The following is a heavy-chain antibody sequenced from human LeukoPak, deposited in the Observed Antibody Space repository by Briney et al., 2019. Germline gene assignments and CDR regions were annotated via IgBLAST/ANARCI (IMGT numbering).Heavy chain of an antibody. CDR3: LRGMSN. Sequence: GGSLRLSCTASGFTFSNFWMGWVRQAPGKGLEWVANIKQDETEKFYLGSVKGRFTISRDNAKNSLYLQMNSLTAEDTAVYYCLRGMSNWGQGTLVTVSS. CDR2: IKQDETEK. J-gene: IGHJ4*02. CDR1: GFTFSNFW. V-gene: IGHV3-7*03.